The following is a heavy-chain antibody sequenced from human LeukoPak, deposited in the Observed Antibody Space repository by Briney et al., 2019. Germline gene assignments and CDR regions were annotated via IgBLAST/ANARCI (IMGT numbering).Heavy chain of an antibody. V-gene: IGHV3-23*01. Sequence: PGGSLRLSCAAFGFTFSSYAMSWVRQAPGKGLEWVSAISGSGGSTYYADSVKGRFTISRDNSKNTLYLQMNSLRAEDTAVYYCAKDRSTSSYYYGMDVWGQGTTVTVSS. D-gene: IGHD2-2*01. J-gene: IGHJ6*02. CDR3: AKDRSTSSYYYGMDV. CDR1: GFTFSSYA. CDR2: ISGSGGST.